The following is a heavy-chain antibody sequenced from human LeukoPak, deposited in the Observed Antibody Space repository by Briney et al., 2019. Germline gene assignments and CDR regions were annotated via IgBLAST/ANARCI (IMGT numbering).Heavy chain of an antibody. D-gene: IGHD2-8*01. CDR2: INPSGGST. CDR3: AREVYAIVNWFDP. Sequence: ASVKVSGKASGYTFTSYYMHWVRQAPGQGLGWMGIINPSGGSTSYAQKFQGRVTMTRDTSTSTVYMELSSLRSEDTAVYYCAREVYAIVNWFDPWGQGTLVTVSS. CDR1: GYTFTSYY. J-gene: IGHJ5*02. V-gene: IGHV1-46*01.